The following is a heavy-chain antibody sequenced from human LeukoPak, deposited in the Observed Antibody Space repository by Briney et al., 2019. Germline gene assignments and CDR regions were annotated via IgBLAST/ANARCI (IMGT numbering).Heavy chain of an antibody. Sequence: ASVKVSCKASGYTFTDYYMHWVRQAPGQGLEWMGWINPNSGGTNYAQKFQGRVTMTRDTSISTAYMELSRLRSDDTAVYYCARQAVAGVNSSPTNYYYYYYMDVWGKGTTVTVSS. CDR1: GYTFTDYY. J-gene: IGHJ6*03. CDR3: ARQAVAGVNSSPTNYYYYYYMDV. V-gene: IGHV1-2*02. CDR2: INPNSGGT. D-gene: IGHD6-19*01.